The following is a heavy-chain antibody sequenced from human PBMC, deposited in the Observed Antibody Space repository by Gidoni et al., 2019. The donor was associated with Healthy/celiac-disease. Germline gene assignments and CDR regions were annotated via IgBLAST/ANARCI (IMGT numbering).Heavy chain of an antibody. CDR2: IYYSGST. V-gene: IGHV4-59*01. CDR1: GGSISSYY. D-gene: IGHD5-12*01. CDR3: ASASSGYPHYYYYYMDV. J-gene: IGHJ6*03. Sequence: QVQLQESGPGLVKPSETLSLTCTVSGGSISSYYWSWIRQPPGKGLEWIGYIYYSGSTNYNPSLKSRVTISVDTSKNQFSLKLSSVTAADTAVYYCASASSGYPHYYYYYMDVWGKGTTVTVSS.